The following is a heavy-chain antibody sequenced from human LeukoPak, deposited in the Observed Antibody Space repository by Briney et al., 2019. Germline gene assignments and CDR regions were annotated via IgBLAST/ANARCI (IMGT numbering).Heavy chain of an antibody. CDR1: GFTFSSYA. CDR2: ISYDGSNK. V-gene: IGHV3-30*04. J-gene: IGHJ6*02. Sequence: GGSLRLSCAAFGFTFSSYAMHWVRQAPGKGLEWVAVISYDGSNKYYADSVKGRFTISRDNSKNTLYLQMDSLRAEDTAVYYCAKDLSGLRSCPIRRCYYAMDVWGQGTTVTVSS. CDR3: AKDLSGLRSCPIRRCYYAMDV. D-gene: IGHD2-15*01.